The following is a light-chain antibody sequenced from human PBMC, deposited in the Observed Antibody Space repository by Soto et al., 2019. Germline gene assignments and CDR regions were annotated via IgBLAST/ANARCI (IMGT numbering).Light chain of an antibody. V-gene: IGLV2-8*01. CDR1: SSDVGKYNY. CDR2: DVS. CDR3: SSSSGNNDLV. J-gene: IGLJ3*02. Sequence: QSALTQPPSASGSPGQSVTISCTGTSSDVGKYNYVSWYQQHTGKAPKLMIFDVSQRPSGVPHRFSGSKSGNTASLTVSGLQPEDEADYYCSSSSGNNDLVFGGGTKVTVL.